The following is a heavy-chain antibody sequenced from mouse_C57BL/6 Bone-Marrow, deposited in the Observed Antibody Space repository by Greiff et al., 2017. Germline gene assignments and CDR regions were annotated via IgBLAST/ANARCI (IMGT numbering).Heavy chain of an antibody. Sequence: QVQLQQPGAELVMPGASVKLSCKASGYTFTSYWMHWVKQRPGQGLEWIGEIDPSDSYTNYNHKFKGKSTLTVDKSSSTAYRQLSSLTSEDSAVYYCARSSGYPDHWGQGTTRTVAS. CDR1: GYTFTSYW. D-gene: IGHD3-1*01. V-gene: IGHV1-69*01. CDR2: IDPSDSYT. J-gene: IGHJ2*01. CDR3: ARSSGYPDH.